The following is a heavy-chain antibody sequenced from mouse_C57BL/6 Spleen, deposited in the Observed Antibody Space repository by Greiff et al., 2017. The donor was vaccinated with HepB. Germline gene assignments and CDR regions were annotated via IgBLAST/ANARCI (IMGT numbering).Heavy chain of an antibody. V-gene: IGHV2-6*01. CDR1: GFSLTSYG. CDR2: IWGVGST. CDR3: ASLSSY. Sequence: VMLVESGPGLVAPSQRLSITCTVSGFSLTSYGVDWVRQSPGKGLEWLGVIWGVGSTNYNSALKSILSISKDNSKSQFFLKMNSLQTDDTAMYYCASLSSYWGQGTLVTVSA. J-gene: IGHJ3*01. D-gene: IGHD2-12*01.